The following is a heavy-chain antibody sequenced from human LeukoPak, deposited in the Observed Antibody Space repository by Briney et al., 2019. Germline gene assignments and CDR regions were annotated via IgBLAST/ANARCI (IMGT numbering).Heavy chain of an antibody. CDR3: ARDAATSVGMPHY. CDR2: INSDGGLT. D-gene: IGHD2-2*01. CDR1: VFTFSSYW. Sequence: GGSLRLSCAASVFTFSSYWMHWVRQAPGKGGVWVSRINSDGGLTRYADSVKGRFTISRDNSKNTMYLQMNSLRAEDTAVYYCARDAATSVGMPHYWGQGTVVTVSS. J-gene: IGHJ4*02. V-gene: IGHV3-74*01.